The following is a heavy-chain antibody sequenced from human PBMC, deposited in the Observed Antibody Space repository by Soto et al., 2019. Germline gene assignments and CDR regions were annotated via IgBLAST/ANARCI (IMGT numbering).Heavy chain of an antibody. CDR1: GFTFSNAW. J-gene: IGHJ6*03. CDR2: IKSKTDGGTT. V-gene: IGHV3-15*01. D-gene: IGHD3-3*01. Sequence: TGGSLRLSCAASGFTFSNAWMSWVRQAPGKGLEWVGRIKSKTDGGTTDYAAPVKGRFTISRDDSKNTLYLQMNSLKTEDTAVYYCTTKVRGRYTIFGVDEPDYYYYMDVWGKGTTVTGSS. CDR3: TTKVRGRYTIFGVDEPDYYYYMDV.